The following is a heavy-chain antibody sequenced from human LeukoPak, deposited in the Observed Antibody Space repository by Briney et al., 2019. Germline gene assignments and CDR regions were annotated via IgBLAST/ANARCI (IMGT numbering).Heavy chain of an antibody. V-gene: IGHV6-1*01. Sequence: SQTLSLTCAISGDSVSSNSVTWNWIRQSPSRGLEWLGGTYYKSTWYNDYAVSVRGRITVNHDTSKNQFSLHLNSVTPEDTAVYYCARRLTQYDCFDPWGQGILVTVSS. CDR2: TYYKSTWYN. CDR1: GDSVSSNSVT. CDR3: ARRLTQYDCFDP. J-gene: IGHJ5*02. D-gene: IGHD2-2*01.